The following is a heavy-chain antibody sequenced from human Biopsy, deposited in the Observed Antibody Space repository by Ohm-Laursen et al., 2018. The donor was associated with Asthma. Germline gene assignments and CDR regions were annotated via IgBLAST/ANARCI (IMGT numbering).Heavy chain of an antibody. V-gene: IGHV4-39*01. Sequence: GTLSLTCIVSGGSMSSSSYYWGWIRQPPGKGLERMGSISYTGSAYHNPSLKSRVTISVDTSKNHFSLKLSSVTAADTAVYYCARHWDWGSFFDYWGQGTPVTVSS. CDR1: GGSMSSSSYY. CDR3: ARHWDWGSFFDY. CDR2: ISYTGSA. D-gene: IGHD7-27*01. J-gene: IGHJ4*02.